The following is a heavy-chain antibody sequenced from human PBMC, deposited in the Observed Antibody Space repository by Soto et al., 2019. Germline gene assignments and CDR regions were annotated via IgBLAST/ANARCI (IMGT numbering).Heavy chain of an antibody. CDR2: ISSSGRTI. CDR3: ARSLGMGGDGYN. CDR1: GFTSGYYY. Sequence: PGGSLRLSCAASGFTSGYYYMSWIRQAPGKGLEWVSYISSSGRTIYYADSVKGRFTISRDNAKNSLYLQMNSLRAEDTAVYYCARSLGMGGDGYNWGQGTLVTVSS. J-gene: IGHJ4*02. D-gene: IGHD3-16*01. V-gene: IGHV3-11*01.